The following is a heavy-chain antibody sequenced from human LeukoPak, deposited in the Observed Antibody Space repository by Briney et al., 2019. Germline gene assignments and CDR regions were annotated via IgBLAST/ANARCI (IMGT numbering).Heavy chain of an antibody. V-gene: IGHV4-34*01. CDR3: ARAVGSGSFQTYYYYMDV. CDR2: INHSGST. CDR1: GGSFSGYY. Sequence: SETLSLTCAVYGGSFSGYYWSWIRQPPGKGLEWIGEINHSGSTNYNPSLKSRVTMSVDTSKNQFSLKLSSVTAADTAVYYCARAVGSGSFQTYYYYMDVWGQGTTVTISS. J-gene: IGHJ6*03. D-gene: IGHD3-10*01.